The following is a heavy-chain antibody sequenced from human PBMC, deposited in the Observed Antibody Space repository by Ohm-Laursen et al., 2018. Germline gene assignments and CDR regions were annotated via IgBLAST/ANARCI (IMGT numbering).Heavy chain of an antibody. Sequence: SLRLSCSASGFTFSHYWMHWVRQPPGEGLVWVSRIKSDGTTMYADLVRGRFTLSRDNERNTLDLQMNSLRAEDTAVYYCATSLIVVVIDDYFDYWGQGTLVTVSS. CDR2: IKSDGTT. CDR1: GFTFSHYW. J-gene: IGHJ4*02. CDR3: ATSLIVVVIDDYFDY. V-gene: IGHV3-74*03. D-gene: IGHD3-22*01.